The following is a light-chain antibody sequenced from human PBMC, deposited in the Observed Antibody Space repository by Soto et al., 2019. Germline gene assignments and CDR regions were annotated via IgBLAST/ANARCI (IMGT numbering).Light chain of an antibody. CDR3: QQYNNWPRT. Sequence: DIVMTQSPATLSASPGDRATITCRASQSVSSNLAWYQQKPGQAPKLLIYGASNMETGVPSRFSGSGSGTEFTLTISSLQSEDFATYYCQQYNNWPRTFGQGTKVDIK. CDR2: GAS. CDR1: QSVSSN. V-gene: IGKV3-15*01. J-gene: IGKJ1*01.